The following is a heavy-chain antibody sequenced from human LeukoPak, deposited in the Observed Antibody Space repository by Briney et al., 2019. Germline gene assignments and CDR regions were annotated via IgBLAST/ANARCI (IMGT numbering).Heavy chain of an antibody. CDR2: IYYSGST. J-gene: IGHJ3*02. V-gene: IGHV4-59*01. CDR3: ARMYYYDSSGYYYGVEAFDI. Sequence: PSETLSLTCTVSGGSISSYYWSWIRQPPGKGLEWIRDIYYSGSTNYNPSLKSRVTISVDTSKNQFSLKLSSVTAADTAVYYCARMYYYDSSGYYYGVEAFDIWGQGTMVTVSS. D-gene: IGHD3-22*01. CDR1: GGSISSYY.